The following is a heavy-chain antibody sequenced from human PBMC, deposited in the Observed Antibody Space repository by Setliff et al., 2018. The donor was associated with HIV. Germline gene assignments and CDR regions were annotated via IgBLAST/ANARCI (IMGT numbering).Heavy chain of an antibody. Sequence: PGGSLRLSCAASGFTFNYHAMTWVRHAPGKGLEWVPAVSGSGTATEYADSVKGRFTISRDNSKNTLYLQMNRLRVEDTAVYYCAKDGISGGAYPPYYFDYWGHGTLVTVSS. J-gene: IGHJ4*01. V-gene: IGHV3-23*01. CDR1: GFTFNYHA. CDR3: AKDGISGGAYPPYYFDY. D-gene: IGHD2-15*01. CDR2: VSGSGTAT.